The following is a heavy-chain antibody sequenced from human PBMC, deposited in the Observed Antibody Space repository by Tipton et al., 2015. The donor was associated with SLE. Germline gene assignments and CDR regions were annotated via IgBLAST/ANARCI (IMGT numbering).Heavy chain of an antibody. V-gene: IGHV4-59*08. CDR2: IYYSRST. CDR3: ARLMDTAMGHFDY. J-gene: IGHJ4*02. CDR1: GGSISSYY. Sequence: TLSLTCTVSGGSISSYYWSWIRQPPGKGLEWIGYIYYSRSTNYNPSLKSRVTISVDTSKNQFSLKLSSVTAADTAVYYCARLMDTAMGHFDYWGQGTLVTVSS. D-gene: IGHD5-18*01.